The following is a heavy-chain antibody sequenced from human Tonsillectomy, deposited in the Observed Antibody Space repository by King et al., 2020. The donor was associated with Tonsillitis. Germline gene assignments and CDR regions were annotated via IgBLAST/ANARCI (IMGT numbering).Heavy chain of an antibody. CDR2: IRNKPKSYTT. D-gene: IGHD5/OR15-5a*01. V-gene: IGHV3-72*01. CDR1: GFSFSDHY. Sequence: VQLVESGGDLVQPGGSLRLSCAASGFSFSDHYMDWVRQAPGKGLEWVGRIRNKPKSYTTDYAASVKGRFTISRDDSENSVYLQMNSLKTEDTAVYYCTRVMSVVSAFDIWGQGTMVTVSS. CDR3: TRVMSVVSAFDI. J-gene: IGHJ3*02.